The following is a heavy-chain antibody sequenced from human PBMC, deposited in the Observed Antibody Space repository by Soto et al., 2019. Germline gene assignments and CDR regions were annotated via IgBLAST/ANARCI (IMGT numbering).Heavy chain of an antibody. Sequence: QVQLQESGPGLVKPSGTLSLTCAVSGGSISSSNWWSWVRQPPGKGLEWIGEIYHSGSTNYNPSLKSRVTISVDKSKNQFSLKLSSVTAADTAVYCCARRGWMEDIVVVVADPFDPWGQGTLVTVSS. D-gene: IGHD2-15*01. V-gene: IGHV4-4*01. CDR2: IYHSGST. CDR1: GGSISSSNW. J-gene: IGHJ5*02. CDR3: ARRGWMEDIVVVVADPFDP.